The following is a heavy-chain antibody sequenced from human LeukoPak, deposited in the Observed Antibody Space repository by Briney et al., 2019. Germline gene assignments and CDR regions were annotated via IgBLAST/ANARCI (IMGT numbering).Heavy chain of an antibody. Sequence: GGSLRLSCAASGFTFSSYWMHWVRQAPGKGLVWVSRINSDGSSTSYADSVKGRFTISRDNAKNTLYLQMNSLRAEDTAVYYCAKIGYCSSTSCSDIVATTSLNDYWGQGTLVTVSS. J-gene: IGHJ4*02. D-gene: IGHD2-2*01. CDR2: INSDGSST. V-gene: IGHV3-74*01. CDR1: GFTFSSYW. CDR3: AKIGYCSSTSCSDIVATTSLNDY.